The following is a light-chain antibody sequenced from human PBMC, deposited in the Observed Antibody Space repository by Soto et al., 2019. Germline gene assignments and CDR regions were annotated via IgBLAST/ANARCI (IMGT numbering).Light chain of an antibody. J-gene: IGKJ5*01. CDR2: AAS. CDR3: QQSYSTQIT. Sequence: DIQMTQSPSSLSASVGDRVTITCRASQNIRSHLNWYQQKPGKAPKLLIYAASSLQSGVPSRFSGSGSGTDFTLTISSLQPEDFATYYCQQSYSTQITFGQGTRLEIK. V-gene: IGKV1-39*01. CDR1: QNIRSH.